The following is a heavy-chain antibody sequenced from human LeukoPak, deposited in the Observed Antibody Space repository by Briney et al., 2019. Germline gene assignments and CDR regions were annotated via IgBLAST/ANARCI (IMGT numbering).Heavy chain of an antibody. V-gene: IGHV4-59*01. CDR3: ARELCSTTTCYFDY. Sequence: PSETLSLTCSVSGGSTSSYYWSWIRQPPGKGLEWIGYIYYTGSTNYNPSLKSRVTISVDTSKNQFSLKLNSVTAADTAVYYCARELCSTTTCYFDYWGQGTLVTVSS. CDR1: GGSTSSYY. J-gene: IGHJ4*02. CDR2: IYYTGST. D-gene: IGHD2-2*01.